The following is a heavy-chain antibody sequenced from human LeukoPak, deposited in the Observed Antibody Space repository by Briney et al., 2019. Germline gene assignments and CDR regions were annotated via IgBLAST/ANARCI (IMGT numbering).Heavy chain of an antibody. CDR3: ARDNGSPGPFDY. Sequence: GGSLRLSCAASGFTFSTYAMSWVRQAPGKGLEWVSGINRGGDDTHYADSVKGRFTISRDNSKNTVYLQMNSLRAEDTAVYYCARDNGSPGPFDYWGQGTLVTVSS. V-gene: IGHV3-23*01. CDR2: INRGGDDT. CDR1: GFTFSTYA. J-gene: IGHJ4*02.